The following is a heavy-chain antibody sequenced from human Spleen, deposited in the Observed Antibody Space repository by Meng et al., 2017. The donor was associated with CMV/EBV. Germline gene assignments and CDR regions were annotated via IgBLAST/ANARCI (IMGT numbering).Heavy chain of an antibody. CDR1: GGSISSYY. CDR3: ATGRDGYKTNFDY. D-gene: IGHD5-24*01. J-gene: IGHJ4*02. V-gene: IGHV4-59*01. Sequence: GSLRLSCTVSGGSISSYYWSWIRQPPGKGLEWIGYIYYSGSTNYNPSLKSRVTISVDTSKNQFSLKLSSVTAADTAVYYCATGRDGYKTNFDYWGQGTLVTVSS. CDR2: IYYSGST.